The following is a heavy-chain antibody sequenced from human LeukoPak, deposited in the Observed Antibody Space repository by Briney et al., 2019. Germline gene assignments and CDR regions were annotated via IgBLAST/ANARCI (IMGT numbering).Heavy chain of an antibody. J-gene: IGHJ4*02. CDR2: ISYDGSNK. V-gene: IGHV3-30-3*01. Sequence: GGSLRLSCAASGFTFSSYAMHWVRQAPGKGLEWVAVISYDGSNKYYADSVKGRFTISRDNSKNTLYPQMNSLRAEDTAVYYCVKEVGATLDYWGQGTLVTVSS. CDR1: GFTFSSYA. D-gene: IGHD1-26*01. CDR3: VKEVGATLDY.